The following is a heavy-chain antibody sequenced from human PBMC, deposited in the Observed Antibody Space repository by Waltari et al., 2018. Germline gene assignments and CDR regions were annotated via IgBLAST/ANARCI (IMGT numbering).Heavy chain of an antibody. Sequence: EVQLVESGGGLIQPGGSLRLSCAASGFTVSSNYMSWVRQAPGKGLEWVSVIYSGGSTYYADTVKGRFTISRDNSKNTLYLQMNSLRAEDTAVYYCARVDREVQWGQSIYYYYYYMDVWGKGTTVTVSS. CDR3: ARVDREVQWGQSIYYYYYYMDV. J-gene: IGHJ6*03. D-gene: IGHD7-27*01. CDR1: GFTVSSNY. V-gene: IGHV3-53*01. CDR2: IYSGGST.